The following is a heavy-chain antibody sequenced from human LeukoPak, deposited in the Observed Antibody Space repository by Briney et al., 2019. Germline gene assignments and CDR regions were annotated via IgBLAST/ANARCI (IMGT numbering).Heavy chain of an antibody. V-gene: IGHV3-66*04. J-gene: IGHJ4*02. CDR2: IYSDGST. CDR3: ARHRGYCSSTSCYPYYFDH. D-gene: IGHD2-2*01. CDR1: GFTVSSNY. Sequence: GGSLRLSCAASGFTVSSNYMSWVRQAPGKGLECVSIIYSDGSTYDADSVKGRFTISRDTSKNTMFLQMNSLRAEDTAVYYCARHRGYCSSTSCYPYYFDHWGQGTLVTVSS.